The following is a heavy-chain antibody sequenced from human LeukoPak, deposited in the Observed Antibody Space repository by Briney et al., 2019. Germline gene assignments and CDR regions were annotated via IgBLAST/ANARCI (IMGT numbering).Heavy chain of an antibody. J-gene: IGHJ4*02. V-gene: IGHV3-21*01. CDR1: GSTFSSYS. D-gene: IGHD3-22*01. CDR3: ARVVTRVYYDSSGSDY. CDR2: ISSSSSYI. Sequence: GGSLRLSCAASGSTFSSYSMNWVRQAPGKGLEWVSSISSSSSYIYYADSVKGRFTISRDNAKNSLYLQMNSLRAEDTAVYYCARVVTRVYYDSSGSDYWGQGTLVTVSS.